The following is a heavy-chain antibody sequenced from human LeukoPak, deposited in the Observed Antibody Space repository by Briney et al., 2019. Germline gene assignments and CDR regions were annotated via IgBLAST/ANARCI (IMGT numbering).Heavy chain of an antibody. CDR3: ARVRYSSGWFFDY. V-gene: IGHV1-3*01. D-gene: IGHD6-19*01. CDR2: INAGNGNT. Sequence: ASVKVSCKASGYTITSYAMHWVRQAPGQRLEWMGWINAGNGNTKYSQKFQGRVTITRDTSASTAYMELSSLRSEDTAVYYCARVRYSSGWFFDYWGQGTLVTVSS. CDR1: GYTITSYA. J-gene: IGHJ4*02.